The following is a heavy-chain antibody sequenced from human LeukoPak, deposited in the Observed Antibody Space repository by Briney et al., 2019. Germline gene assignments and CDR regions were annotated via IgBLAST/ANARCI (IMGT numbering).Heavy chain of an antibody. CDR1: GFTFSSYA. V-gene: IGHV3-7*01. J-gene: IGHJ6*02. CDR2: INQDESKK. Sequence: QTGGSLRLSCAASGFTFSSYAMSWVRQAPGRGPEWVANINQDESKKYYVDSVKGRFTISRDNAQNSLYLQMNSLRVEDTAVYYCARGNAMDVWGQGTTVTVSS. CDR3: ARGNAMDV.